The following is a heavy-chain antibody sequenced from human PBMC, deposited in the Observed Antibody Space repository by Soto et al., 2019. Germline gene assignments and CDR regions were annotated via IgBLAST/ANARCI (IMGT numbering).Heavy chain of an antibody. Sequence: WGSLRLSCTASVFTFSDYAMPWFRQAPGKGLEWVSTISGGSSVTYYGDSVKGRFTISRDNAKKTLFLQLNRLSAEDTATYYCAKVLSKNYYYPFDFWGQGTQVTVSS. V-gene: IGHV3-23*01. D-gene: IGHD3-10*01. J-gene: IGHJ4*02. CDR1: VFTFSDYA. CDR2: ISGGSSVT. CDR3: AKVLSKNYYYPFDF.